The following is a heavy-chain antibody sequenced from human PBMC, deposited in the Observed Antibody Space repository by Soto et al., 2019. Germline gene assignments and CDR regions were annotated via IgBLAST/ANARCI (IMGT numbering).Heavy chain of an antibody. Sequence: SETLSLTCTVSGGSISSYYWSWIRQPPGKGLEWIGYIYYSGSTNYNPSLKSRVTISVDTSKNQFSLKLSSVTAADTAVYYCASNGGDCSGGSCYSSYYYYMDVWGKGTTVTVSS. D-gene: IGHD2-15*01. CDR1: GGSISSYY. CDR3: ASNGGDCSGGSCYSSYYYYMDV. J-gene: IGHJ6*03. V-gene: IGHV4-59*01. CDR2: IYYSGST.